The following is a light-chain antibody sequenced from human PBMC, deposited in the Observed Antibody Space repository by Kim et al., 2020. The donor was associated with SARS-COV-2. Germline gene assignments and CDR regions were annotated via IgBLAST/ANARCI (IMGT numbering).Light chain of an antibody. CDR1: QSVSSN. V-gene: IGKV3-15*01. CDR2: GAS. CDR3: QQYNDWPPLT. J-gene: IGKJ4*01. Sequence: SPGESATLPCRASQSVSSNVAWYQQRPGQAPRLLIYGASTRATGIPGRFSGSVSGTEFTLTISSLQSEDFAVYYCQQYNDWPPLTFGGGTKVDIK.